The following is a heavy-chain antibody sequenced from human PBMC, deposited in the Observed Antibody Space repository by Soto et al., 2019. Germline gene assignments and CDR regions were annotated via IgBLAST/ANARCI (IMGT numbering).Heavy chain of an antibody. V-gene: IGHV4-31*03. CDR2: IYYSGST. Sequence: SETLSFNCTVSGGSISSGGYYWSWIRQHPGKGLEWIGYIYYSGSTYYNPSLKSRVTISVDTSKNQFSLKLSSVTAADTAVYYCARVEGYCSGGSCLTLPGGYGMDVWGQGTTVTVSS. J-gene: IGHJ6*02. CDR3: ARVEGYCSGGSCLTLPGGYGMDV. D-gene: IGHD2-15*01. CDR1: GGSISSGGYY.